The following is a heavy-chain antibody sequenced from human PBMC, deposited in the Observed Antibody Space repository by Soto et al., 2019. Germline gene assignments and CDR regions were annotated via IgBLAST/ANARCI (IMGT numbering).Heavy chain of an antibody. CDR1: GGSFGGYY. J-gene: IGHJ4*02. V-gene: IGHV4-34*01. CDR3: ARAGNYDVLSGRMYYFDS. CDR2: INHSGST. D-gene: IGHD3-3*01. Sequence: SETLSLTCAVYGGSFGGYYWSWIRQPPGKGLEWIGEINHSGSTNYNPSLKSRVTISVDTSKNQFSLRLSSVTAADTAVYFCARAGNYDVLSGRMYYFDSWGQGTPVT.